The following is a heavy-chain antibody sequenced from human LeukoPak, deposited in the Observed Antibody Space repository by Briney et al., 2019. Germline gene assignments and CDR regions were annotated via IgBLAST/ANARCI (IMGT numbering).Heavy chain of an antibody. CDR3: ARNIAVAGTDY. J-gene: IGHJ4*02. CDR1: GFTFSSYS. D-gene: IGHD6-19*01. Sequence: GGSLRLSCAASGFTFSSYSMNWVRQAPGKGLEWVSSISSSSSYIYYADSVKGRFTISRDIAKNSLYLQMNSLRAEDTAVYYCARNIAVAGTDYWGQGTLVTVSS. CDR2: ISSSSSYI. V-gene: IGHV3-21*01.